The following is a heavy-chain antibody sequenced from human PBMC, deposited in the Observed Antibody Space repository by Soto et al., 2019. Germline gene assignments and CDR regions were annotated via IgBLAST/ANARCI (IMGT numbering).Heavy chain of an antibody. CDR3: ARRGSGIYYDY. CDR1: GFAFSSYA. Sequence: EVQLLESGGGLVQPGGSRRLSCAASGFAFSSYAMRWVRQAPGKGLEWVSAISGSGGSTYYADSVKGRFTISRDNSKNTLYLQMNSLRAEDTAVYYCARRGSGIYYDYWGQGTLVTVSS. J-gene: IGHJ4*02. V-gene: IGHV3-23*01. D-gene: IGHD1-26*01. CDR2: ISGSGGST.